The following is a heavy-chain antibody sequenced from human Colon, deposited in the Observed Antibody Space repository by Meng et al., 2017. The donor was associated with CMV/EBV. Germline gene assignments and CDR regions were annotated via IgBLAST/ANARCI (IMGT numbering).Heavy chain of an antibody. CDR3: ARELNVVVGLRGFDP. CDR2: ISSSGTTI. J-gene: IGHJ5*02. CDR1: GFPFRDYY. V-gene: IGHV3-11*01. Sequence: SGFPFRDYYMSWFRQAPGKGLEWVSYISSSGTTIYYTDSVKGRFTISRDNAKNSLHLQMDSLRAEDTAVYYCARELNVVVGLRGFDPWGPGTLVTVSS. D-gene: IGHD1-26*01.